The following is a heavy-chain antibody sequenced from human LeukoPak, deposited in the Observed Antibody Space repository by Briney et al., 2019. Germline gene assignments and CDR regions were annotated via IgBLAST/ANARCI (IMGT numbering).Heavy chain of an antibody. CDR2: ISYDGSNK. D-gene: IGHD1-26*01. V-gene: IGHV3-30*03. CDR1: GFTFSSYG. Sequence: GGSLRLSCAASGFTFSSYGMHWVRQAPGKGLEWVAVISYDGSNKYYADSVKGRFTISRDNSKNTLYLQMNSLRAEDTAVYYSARSYSDAFDIWGQGTMVTVSS. CDR3: ARSYSDAFDI. J-gene: IGHJ3*02.